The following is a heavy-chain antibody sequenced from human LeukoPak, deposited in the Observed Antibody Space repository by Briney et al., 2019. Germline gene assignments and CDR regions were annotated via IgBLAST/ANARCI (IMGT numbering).Heavy chain of an antibody. Sequence: YPSETLSLTCTVSGGSISSYYSSWTRQPAGKGLEWIGRIYTSGSTNYNPSLKSRVTMSVDTSKNQFSLKLSSVTAADTAVYYCARDSVSWDYVWGSYRPNYFDYWGQGTLVTVSS. CDR2: IYTSGST. CDR3: ARDSVSWDYVWGSYRPNYFDY. J-gene: IGHJ4*02. CDR1: GGSISSYY. D-gene: IGHD3-16*02. V-gene: IGHV4-4*07.